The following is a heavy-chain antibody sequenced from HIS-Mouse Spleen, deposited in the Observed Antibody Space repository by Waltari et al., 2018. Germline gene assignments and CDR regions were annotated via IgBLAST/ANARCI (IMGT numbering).Heavy chain of an antibody. CDR1: GYTFTGSY. V-gene: IGHV1-2*02. Sequence: QVQLVQSGAEVKTPGASVTVSCKASGYTFTGSYMHWVRQAPGQGLGWMGWINPNSGGTNYAQKCQGRVTMTRDTSISTAYMELSRLRSDDTAVYYCARDSPTQLGGDAFDIWGQGTMVTVSS. CDR3: ARDSPTQLGGDAFDI. D-gene: IGHD3-10*01. CDR2: INPNSGGT. J-gene: IGHJ3*02.